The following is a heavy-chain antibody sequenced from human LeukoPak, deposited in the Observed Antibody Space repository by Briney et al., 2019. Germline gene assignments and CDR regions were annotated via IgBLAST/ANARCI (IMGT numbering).Heavy chain of an antibody. CDR1: GGSISIYY. D-gene: IGHD3-10*01. J-gene: IGHJ5*02. CDR2: IYDSENT. Sequence: SETLSLTCAVSGGSISIYYWSWIRQPPGKGLEWIAYIYDSENTNYNPSLKSRVTISVDTSKNQFSLKLSSVTAADTAVYYCARGVWFGDVIWFDPWGQGTLVSVSS. CDR3: ARGVWFGDVIWFDP. V-gene: IGHV4-59*01.